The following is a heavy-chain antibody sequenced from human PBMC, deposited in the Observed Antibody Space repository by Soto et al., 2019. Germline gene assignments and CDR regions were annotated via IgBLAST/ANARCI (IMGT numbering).Heavy chain of an antibody. CDR1: GFTFSSYA. J-gene: IGHJ4*02. D-gene: IGHD2-15*01. CDR2: VSIGGST. CDR3: ATRRGAGGHFDY. V-gene: IGHV3-23*01. Sequence: PGGSLRLSCAASGFTFSSYAMGWVRRGPGKGLEWVAVVSIGGSTHYADSVRGRFTISRDNSKNTLSLQMNSLTAEDTAVYFCATRRGAGGHFDYWGQGALVTVSS.